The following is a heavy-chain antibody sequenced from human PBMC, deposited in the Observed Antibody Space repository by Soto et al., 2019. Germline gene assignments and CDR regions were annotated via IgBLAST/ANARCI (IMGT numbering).Heavy chain of an antibody. CDR1: GYSFTKYW. CDR2: IYPDESDT. V-gene: IGHV5-51*01. J-gene: IGHJ3*02. D-gene: IGHD6-13*01. Sequence: PGESLKISCKGSGYSFTKYWIGWVRQMPGKGLEWMAIIYPDESDTRYSPSFQGQVTISADKSISTAYLQWSSLKASDTAMYYCAVSHGGVAAAGSAFDIWGQGTMVTVSS. CDR3: AVSHGGVAAAGSAFDI.